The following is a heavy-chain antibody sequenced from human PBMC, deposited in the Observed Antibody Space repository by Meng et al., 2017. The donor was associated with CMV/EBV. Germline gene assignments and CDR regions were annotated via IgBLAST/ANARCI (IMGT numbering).Heavy chain of an antibody. CDR2: IYYSGST. D-gene: IGHD1-14*01. Sequence: QGHRQDFGPGLVKPSQTLSLTCTCSGGTISRGDYYWRWIRQPPGKGLEWIGYIYYSGSTYYNPSLKSRVTISVDTSKNQFSLKLSSVTAADTAVYYCARVMGPNRTPYYFDYWGQGTLVIVSS. V-gene: IGHV4-30-4*01. CDR1: GGTISRGDYY. J-gene: IGHJ4*02. CDR3: ARVMGPNRTPYYFDY.